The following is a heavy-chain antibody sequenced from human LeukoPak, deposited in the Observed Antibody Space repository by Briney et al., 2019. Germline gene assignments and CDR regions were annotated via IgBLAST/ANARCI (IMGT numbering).Heavy chain of an antibody. CDR2: ISGSGGST. CDR3: AKYEASGSYSSYFDY. J-gene: IGHJ4*02. Sequence: GGSLRLSCAASGFTFSSYAMSWVRQAPGKGLEWVSAISGSGGSTYYADSVKGRFTISRDNSKNTLYLQMNSLRAEDTAVYYCAKYEASGSYSSYFDYWGQGTLVTVSS. D-gene: IGHD3-10*01. V-gene: IGHV3-23*01. CDR1: GFTFSSYA.